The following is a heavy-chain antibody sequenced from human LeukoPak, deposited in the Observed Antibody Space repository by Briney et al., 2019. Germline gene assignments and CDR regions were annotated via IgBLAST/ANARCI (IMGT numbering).Heavy chain of an antibody. CDR1: GFTFSSHA. J-gene: IGHJ6*02. V-gene: IGHV3-23*01. CDR3: ARDGGGDSEWLPPMDV. D-gene: IGHD3-3*01. Sequence: PGGSLRLSCAASGFTFSSHAMGWVRQAPGKGLEWVSSITASGGSTYYGDSVKGRFTIARDNSKNTLYLQMNSLRVEDTAIYYCARDGGGDSEWLPPMDVWGQGTTVTVSS. CDR2: ITASGGST.